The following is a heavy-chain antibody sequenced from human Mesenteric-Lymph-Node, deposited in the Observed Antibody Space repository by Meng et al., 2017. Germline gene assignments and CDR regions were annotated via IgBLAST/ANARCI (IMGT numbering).Heavy chain of an antibody. V-gene: IGHV3-30*15. CDR3: VGEVGPRDFDN. J-gene: IGHJ4*02. D-gene: IGHD1-26*01. CDR1: GFTFSSHA. Sequence: QVHLVESRGGGVQPGRALGVSCAASGFTFSSHAMHWVRQAPGKGLEWVALISFDGNYKDYPDSVKGRFTISRDNSKNTLYLQMSSLRVEDTAVYYCVGEVGPRDFDNWGQGTLVTVSS. CDR2: ISFDGNYK.